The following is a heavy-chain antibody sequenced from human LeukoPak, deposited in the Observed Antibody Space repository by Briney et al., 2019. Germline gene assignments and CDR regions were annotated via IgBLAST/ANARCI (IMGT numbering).Heavy chain of an antibody. CDR3: ARSKSYSSGWTDFDY. CDR2: IGTAGNT. CDR1: GFTFSSHD. V-gene: IGHV3-13*01. Sequence: PGGSLRLSCAASGFTFSSHDMHWVRQPTGKGLEWVSVIGTAGNTYYADSVKGRFTISRENAKNSLYLQMDNLRAGDTAVYYCARSKSYSSGWTDFDYWGQGTLVTASS. D-gene: IGHD6-19*01. J-gene: IGHJ4*02.